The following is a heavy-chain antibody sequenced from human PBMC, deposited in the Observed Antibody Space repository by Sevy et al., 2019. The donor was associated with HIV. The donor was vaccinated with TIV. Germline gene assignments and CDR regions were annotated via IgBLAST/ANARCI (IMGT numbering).Heavy chain of an antibody. J-gene: IGHJ3*02. D-gene: IGHD2-2*01. V-gene: IGHV3-7*01. CDR1: GFTFSSYW. CDR2: IKQDGSEK. Sequence: GGSLRLSCAASGFTFSSYWMSWVRQAPGKGLEWVANIKQDGSEKYYVDSVKGRFTISRDNAKNSLYLQMNSLRAEDTAVYYCAGVADIVVVPAAAGAFDIWGQGTMVTVSS. CDR3: AGVADIVVVPAAAGAFDI.